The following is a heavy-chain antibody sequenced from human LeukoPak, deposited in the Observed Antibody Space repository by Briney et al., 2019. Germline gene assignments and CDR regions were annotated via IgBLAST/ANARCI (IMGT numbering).Heavy chain of an antibody. CDR3: AKDRAYGGYWNWYFDL. J-gene: IGHJ2*01. CDR1: EFTFSTCA. CDR2: VGGSGATT. D-gene: IGHD4-17*01. Sequence: GGSLRLSCAASEFTFSTCAMSWVRQAPGKGLEWVSAVGGSGATTYYADSVKGRFTISRDNSKNTLYLQMSSLRAEDTAVYYCAKDRAYGGYWNWYFDLWGRGTLATVSS. V-gene: IGHV3-23*01.